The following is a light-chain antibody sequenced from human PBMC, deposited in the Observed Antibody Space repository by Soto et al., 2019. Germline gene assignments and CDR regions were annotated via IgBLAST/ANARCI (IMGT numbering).Light chain of an antibody. V-gene: IGKV3-20*01. J-gene: IGKJ3*01. CDR3: QLYGTSPL. CDR2: ATS. Sequence: EIVLTQSPVTLSLSPGESATLSCRASLTVSSTYLTWYQQRPGQAPRLLIYATSTRSTDVPDRFSGSGSGTDFTLTISGLEPEDFGMYYCQLYGTSPLFGPGTKVDI. CDR1: LTVSSTY.